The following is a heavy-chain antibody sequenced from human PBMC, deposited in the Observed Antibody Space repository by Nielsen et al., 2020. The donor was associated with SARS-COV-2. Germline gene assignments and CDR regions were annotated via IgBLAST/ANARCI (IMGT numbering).Heavy chain of an antibody. CDR1: GFTFSSYA. CDR3: AKDCSSTSCSDY. D-gene: IGHD2-2*01. CDR2: IYSGGSRT. V-gene: IGHV3-23*03. J-gene: IGHJ4*02. Sequence: GESLKISCAASGFTFSSYAMSWVRQAPGKGLEWVSVIYSGGSRTYYADSVKGRFTISRDNSKNTLYLQMNSLRAEDTAVYYCAKDCSSTSCSDYWGQGTLVTVSS.